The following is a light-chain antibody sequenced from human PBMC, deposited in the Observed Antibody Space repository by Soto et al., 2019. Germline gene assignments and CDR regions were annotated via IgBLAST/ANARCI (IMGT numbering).Light chain of an antibody. Sequence: GHRAALSCRASQSISSSYLAWYQQKPGQSPRLLIYGASTRATDIPDRFSGSGSGTEFTLTISSLQSEDFAVYYCQQYNNWPSFGQGTRLEIK. CDR2: GAS. CDR1: QSISSSY. CDR3: QQYNNWPS. J-gene: IGKJ5*01. V-gene: IGKV3D-15*01.